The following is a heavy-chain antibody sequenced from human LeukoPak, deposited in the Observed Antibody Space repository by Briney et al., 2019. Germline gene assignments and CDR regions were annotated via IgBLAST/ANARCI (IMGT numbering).Heavy chain of an antibody. J-gene: IGHJ4*02. CDR2: INHSGST. CDR1: GGSFSGYY. V-gene: IGHV4-34*01. D-gene: IGHD2-21*01. Sequence: SETLSLTCAVYGGSFSGYYWSWIRRPPGKGLEWIGEINHSGSTNYNPSLKSRVTISVVTSKNQFSLKLSSVTAADTAVYYCASSNWAWVVVAWGQGTLVTVSA. CDR3: ASSNWAWVVVA.